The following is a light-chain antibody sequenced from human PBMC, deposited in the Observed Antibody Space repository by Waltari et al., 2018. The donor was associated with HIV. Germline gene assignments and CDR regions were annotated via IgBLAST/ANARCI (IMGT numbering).Light chain of an antibody. V-gene: IGLV1-51*01. CDR1: SSNSGSNY. J-gene: IGLJ2*01. Sequence: QSVLTQPPSVSAAPGQKVTIPCSGSSSNSGSNYVSWYQQLPGTAPKFLIYDNNKRPSGIPDRFSGSKSGTSATLGITGLQTGDEADYYCATWDSSLSAVVFGGGTKLTVL. CDR3: ATWDSSLSAVV. CDR2: DNN.